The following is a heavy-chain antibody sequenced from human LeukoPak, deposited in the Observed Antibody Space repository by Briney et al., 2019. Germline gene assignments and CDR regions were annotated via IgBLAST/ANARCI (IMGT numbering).Heavy chain of an antibody. Sequence: GGSLRLSCAASGFTVSSNYMSWVRQAPGKGLEWVSLIYSGGSTYYADSAKGRFTISRDNSKNTLYLQMNSLRAEDTAVYYCARFYGGNSEYFQHWGQGTLVTVSS. CDR3: ARFYGGNSEYFQH. CDR2: IYSGGST. J-gene: IGHJ1*01. D-gene: IGHD4-23*01. CDR1: GFTVSSNY. V-gene: IGHV3-66*02.